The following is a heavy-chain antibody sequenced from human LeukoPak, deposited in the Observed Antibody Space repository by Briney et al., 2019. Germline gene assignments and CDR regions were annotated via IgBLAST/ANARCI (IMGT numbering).Heavy chain of an antibody. D-gene: IGHD2-8*01. CDR2: INPSGGST. J-gene: IGHJ4*02. CDR3: ARDSEFYTNYVGYYFDF. CDR1: GYTFTTYY. V-gene: IGHV1-46*01. Sequence: ASVKVSCKTSGYTFTTYYMHWVRQAPRQGLEWMGMINPSGGSTNYAQQFQGRVTKTIDTSTGTVYMDLNSLTSKDTAVYFCARDSEFYTNYVGYYFDFWGQGSLVTVSS.